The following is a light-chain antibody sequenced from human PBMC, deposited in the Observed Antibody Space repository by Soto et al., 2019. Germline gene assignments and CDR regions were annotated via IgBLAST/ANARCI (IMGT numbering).Light chain of an antibody. CDR2: RNN. J-gene: IGLJ1*01. CDR3: AAWDDSLSGYV. CDR1: SSNIGSNY. Sequence: QSVLTQPPSASGTLGQRVTISCSGSSSNIGSNYVYWYQQLPGTAPKLLIYRNNERPSGVPDRFSGSKSGTSASLAISGLRSEDEADYYCAAWDDSLSGYVFGIGTKVTVL. V-gene: IGLV1-47*01.